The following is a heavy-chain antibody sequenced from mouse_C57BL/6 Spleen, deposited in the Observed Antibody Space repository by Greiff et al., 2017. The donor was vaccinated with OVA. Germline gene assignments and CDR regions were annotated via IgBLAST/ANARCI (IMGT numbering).Heavy chain of an antibody. CDR2: LNPGSGGT. Sequence: QVQLKQSGAELVRPGTSVKVSCKASGYAFTNYLIEWVKQRPGQGLEWIGVLNPGSGGTNYNEKFKGKATLTADKSSSTAYMQLSSLTAEDSAVEFCAREYGNSWFAYWGQGTLVTVSA. CDR3: AREYGNSWFAY. J-gene: IGHJ3*01. CDR1: GYAFTNYL. D-gene: IGHD1-1*01. V-gene: IGHV1-54*01.